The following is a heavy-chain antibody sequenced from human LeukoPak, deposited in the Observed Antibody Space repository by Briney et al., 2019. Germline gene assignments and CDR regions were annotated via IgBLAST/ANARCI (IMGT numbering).Heavy chain of an antibody. Sequence: GTSLRLSCAASGFPFSTSAMHWVRQAPGKGLEWVAAISNDGSREHYTESVKGRFTISRDNSKNTLLLQMDSLRIDDAAVYYCARSGYGTSSYFDYWGQGTLVTVSS. J-gene: IGHJ4*02. CDR1: GFPFSTSA. D-gene: IGHD6-6*01. CDR3: ARSGYGTSSYFDY. CDR2: ISNDGSRE. V-gene: IGHV3-30*04.